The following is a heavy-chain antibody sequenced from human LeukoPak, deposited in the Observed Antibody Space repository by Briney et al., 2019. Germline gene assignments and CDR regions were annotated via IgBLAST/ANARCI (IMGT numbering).Heavy chain of an antibody. CDR2: ISGSRGST. CDR3: AKVKYCSGGSCYPLFDY. J-gene: IGHJ4*02. V-gene: IGHV3-23*01. Sequence: PGGSLRLSCAASGFTFSSYAMSWVRQAPGKGLEWVSAISGSRGSTYYADSVKGRFPISRDNSKNTLYLQRNSLRAEDTAVYYCAKVKYCSGGSCYPLFDYWGQGTLVTVSS. D-gene: IGHD2-15*01. CDR1: GFTFSSYA.